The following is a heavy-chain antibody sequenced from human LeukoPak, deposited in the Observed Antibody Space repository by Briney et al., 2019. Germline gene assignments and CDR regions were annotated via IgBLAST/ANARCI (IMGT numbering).Heavy chain of an antibody. Sequence: PGGSLRLSCAASGFTFGSYSMNWVRQAPGKGLEWVSSISSSSSYIYYADSVKGRFAISRDNAKNSLYLQMNSLRAEDTAVYYCARDGSGLEWLLYRFDYWGQGTLVTVSS. CDR2: ISSSSSYI. CDR3: ARDGSGLEWLLYRFDY. D-gene: IGHD3-3*01. CDR1: GFTFGSYS. J-gene: IGHJ4*02. V-gene: IGHV3-21*01.